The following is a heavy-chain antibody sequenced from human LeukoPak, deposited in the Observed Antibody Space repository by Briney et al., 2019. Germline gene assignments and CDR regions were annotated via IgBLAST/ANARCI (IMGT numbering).Heavy chain of an antibody. J-gene: IGHJ3*02. Sequence: GGSLRLSCAPSVHTYGIYGMHWVRQAPGKGLEGVAFIRYDGSNKYYADCEKGRFNISRDNSKNTFYLQLNSLKAEDTAVYYCARFMEDASNDAFDICGQGTMVTVSS. CDR3: ARFMEDASNDAFDI. CDR2: IRYDGSNK. V-gene: IGHV3-30*02. CDR1: VHTYGIYG. D-gene: IGHD3-3*01.